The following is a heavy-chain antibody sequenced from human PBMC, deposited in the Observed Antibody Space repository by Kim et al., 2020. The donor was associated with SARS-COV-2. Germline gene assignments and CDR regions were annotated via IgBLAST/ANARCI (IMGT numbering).Heavy chain of an antibody. CDR2: INNDNGNS. V-gene: IGHV1-18*01. CDR1: GFTFTSYG. CDR3: TRDFRSACRGTGCHYFDF. J-gene: IGHJ4*02. D-gene: IGHD2-2*01. Sequence: ASVKVSCKASGFTFTSYGISWVRQAPGQGLEWMAWINNDNGNSNYVQSYRGRVSVTRDTSTSTAYMELRSLRSDDTGVYYCTRDFRSACRGTGCHYFDFWGRGTRVTFSS.